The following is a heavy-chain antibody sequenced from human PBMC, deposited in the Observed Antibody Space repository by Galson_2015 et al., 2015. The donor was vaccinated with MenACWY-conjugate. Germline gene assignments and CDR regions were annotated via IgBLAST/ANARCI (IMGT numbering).Heavy chain of an antibody. D-gene: IGHD1/OR15-1a*01. V-gene: IGHV3-72*01. J-gene: IGHJ4*02. CDR1: GFTFSDHY. Sequence: SLRLSCAASGFTFSDHYMDWVRQAPGKGLEWVGRVRPKARSYTTEYAAAVKGRFTVSRDDSKNSLYLQMNSLKTDDTAIYYCVRGNNSFDNWGQGTLVTVSS. CDR2: VRPKARSYTT. CDR3: VRGNNSFDN.